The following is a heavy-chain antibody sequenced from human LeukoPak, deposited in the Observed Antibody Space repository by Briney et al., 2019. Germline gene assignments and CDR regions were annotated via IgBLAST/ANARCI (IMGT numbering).Heavy chain of an antibody. D-gene: IGHD4-23*01. Sequence: AGRSLRLSCAASGLTFDDYAMHSVRQAPGKGLEWVSGISWNSGSIGYADSVKGRFTISRDNAKNSLYLQMNSLRAEDTALYYCAKGAQGGVTSLYYYYYMDVWGKGTTVTVSS. CDR2: ISWNSGSI. J-gene: IGHJ6*03. CDR1: GLTFDDYA. CDR3: AKGAQGGVTSLYYYYYMDV. V-gene: IGHV3-9*01.